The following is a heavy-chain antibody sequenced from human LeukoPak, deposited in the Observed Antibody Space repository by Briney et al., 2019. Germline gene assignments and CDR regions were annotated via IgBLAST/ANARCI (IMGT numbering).Heavy chain of an antibody. J-gene: IGHJ4*02. CDR3: ARDNTYYYGSGSYYHHGYFDY. CDR2: IKQDGSEK. CDR1: GFTFSSYW. D-gene: IGHD3-10*01. V-gene: IGHV3-7*01. Sequence: GGSLRLSRAASGFTFSSYWMSWVRQAPGKGLEWVANIKQDGSEKYYVDSVKGRFTISRDNAKNSLYLQMNSLRAEDTAVYYCARDNTYYYGSGSYYHHGYFDYWGQGTLVTVSS.